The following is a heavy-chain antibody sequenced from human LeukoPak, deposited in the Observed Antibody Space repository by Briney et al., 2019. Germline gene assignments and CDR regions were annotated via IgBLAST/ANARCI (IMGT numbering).Heavy chain of an antibody. V-gene: IGHV3-33*01. J-gene: IGHJ1*01. CDR2: IWYDGSNK. Sequence: PGRSLRLSCAASGFTFSSYGMHWVRQAPGKGLEWVAVIWYDGSNKYYADSVEGRFTISRDNPRNTLFMQMNSLRDEDTAVYYCAIMHGYYDGSGYWVQWGQGTLVTVSS. D-gene: IGHD3-22*01. CDR1: GFTFSSYG. CDR3: AIMHGYYDGSGYWVQ.